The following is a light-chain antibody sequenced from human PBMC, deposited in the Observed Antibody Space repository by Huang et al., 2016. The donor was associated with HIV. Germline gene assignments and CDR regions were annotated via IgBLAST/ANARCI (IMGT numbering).Light chain of an antibody. CDR3: QQYNSWPPLFT. Sequence: EVLLTQSPATLSVSPGERATLSCRASQSVSTNLDWYQQKHGQAPRLLSYGASTRATGVPARFSGSGSGTEFTLTISSLQSEDSAVYYCQQYNSWPPLFTFGPGTKVDIK. CDR1: QSVSTN. J-gene: IGKJ3*01. CDR2: GAS. V-gene: IGKV3-15*01.